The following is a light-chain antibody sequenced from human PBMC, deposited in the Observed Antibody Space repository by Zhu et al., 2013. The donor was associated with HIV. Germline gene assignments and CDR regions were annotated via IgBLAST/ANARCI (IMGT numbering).Light chain of an antibody. CDR3: QKHNSAPWT. CDR2: AAS. V-gene: IGKV1-27*01. CDR1: QGIGNY. J-gene: IGKJ1*01. Sequence: DIQMTQSPSSLSASVGDRVTITCRASQGIGNYLAWFQQKPGELPKLLIYAASTLQSGVPSRFSGSGSGTDFTLTISSLQPEDVATYYCQKHNSAPWTFGQGTKVEIK.